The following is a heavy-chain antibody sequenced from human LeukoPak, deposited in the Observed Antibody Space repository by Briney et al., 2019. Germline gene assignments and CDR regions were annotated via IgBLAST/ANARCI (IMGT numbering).Heavy chain of an antibody. CDR2: ITGGGSGI. CDR3: AKWGDYDVLTGYYVSDY. CDR1: GFTFSNYA. J-gene: IGHJ4*02. D-gene: IGHD3-9*01. V-gene: IGHV3-23*01. Sequence: PGGSLRLSCAASGFTFSNYAMSWVRQAPGKGLEGVSAITGGGSGIYYADSMKSRFTISRDNSENTLYLQINSLRAEDTAVYYCAKWGDYDVLTGYYVSDYWGQGTLVTVSS.